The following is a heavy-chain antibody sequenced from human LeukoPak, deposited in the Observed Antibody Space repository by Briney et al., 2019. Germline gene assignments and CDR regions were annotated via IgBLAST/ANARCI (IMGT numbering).Heavy chain of an antibody. V-gene: IGHV3-73*01. CDR3: TRDSGTYNWFDP. CDR1: GFTFSGSA. CDR2: IDKKDKGYATAT. D-gene: IGHD1-26*01. J-gene: IGHJ5*02. Sequence: PGGSLRLSCVASGFTFSGSAIHWVRRSSGKGLEWVGQIDKKDKGYATATAYAASVKGRFTISRDDSINTAYLQMKSLKTEDTALYYCTRDSGTYNWFDPWGQGTLVTVSS.